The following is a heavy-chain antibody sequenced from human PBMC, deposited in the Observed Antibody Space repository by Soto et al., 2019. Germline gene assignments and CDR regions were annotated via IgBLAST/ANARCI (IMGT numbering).Heavy chain of an antibody. V-gene: IGHV1-69*13. CDR1: GGTFSSYA. CDR2: IIPIFGTA. D-gene: IGHD3-16*01. Sequence: ESSVKVSCKASGGTFSSYAISWVRQAPGQGLEWMGGIIPIFGTANYAQKFQGRVTITADESTSTAYMELSSLRSEDTAVYYCARLWVNFGYYYYGMDVWGQGTTVIVSS. J-gene: IGHJ6*02. CDR3: ARLWVNFGYYYYGMDV.